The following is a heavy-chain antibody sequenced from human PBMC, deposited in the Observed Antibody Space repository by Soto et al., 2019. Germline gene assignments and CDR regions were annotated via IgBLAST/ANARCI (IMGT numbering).Heavy chain of an antibody. D-gene: IGHD7-27*01. Sequence: GGSLRLSCAASGFPFSSYAMSWVRQAPGKGLEWVSAISGSDGRTYYADSVKGRFTITRDNSKNTLYLQMNSLRAEDTAVYYGAKDQRTGEPNDAFDIWGQGTMVTVSS. J-gene: IGHJ3*02. CDR2: ISGSDGRT. CDR3: AKDQRTGEPNDAFDI. V-gene: IGHV3-23*01. CDR1: GFPFSSYA.